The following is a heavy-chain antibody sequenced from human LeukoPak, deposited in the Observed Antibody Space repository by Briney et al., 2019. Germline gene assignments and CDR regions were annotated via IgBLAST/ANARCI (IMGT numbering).Heavy chain of an antibody. CDR3: ARDWGYSYGYADY. Sequence: GGSLRLSCAASGFTFSSYAMRWVCQAPGKGLEWVAVISYDGSNKYYADSVKGRFTISRDNSKNTLYLQMNSLRAEDTAVYYCARDWGYSYGYADYWGQGTLVTVSS. V-gene: IGHV3-30-3*01. J-gene: IGHJ4*02. CDR2: ISYDGSNK. D-gene: IGHD5-18*01. CDR1: GFTFSSYA.